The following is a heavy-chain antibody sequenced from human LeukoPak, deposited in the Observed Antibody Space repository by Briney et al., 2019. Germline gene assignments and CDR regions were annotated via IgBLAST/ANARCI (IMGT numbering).Heavy chain of an antibody. J-gene: IGHJ4*02. D-gene: IGHD2-2*01. CDR1: GFTFSSYA. V-gene: IGHV3-64*01. CDR2: ISSNGGST. CDR3: ARGPYCSSTSCFPLLDY. Sequence: PGRSLRLSCGASGFTFSSYAMYWVRQAPGKGLEYVSAISSNGGSTYYANSVKGRFTISRDNSKNTLYLEMGSLRTEDMGVYYCARGPYCSSTSCFPLLDYWGQGTLVTVSS.